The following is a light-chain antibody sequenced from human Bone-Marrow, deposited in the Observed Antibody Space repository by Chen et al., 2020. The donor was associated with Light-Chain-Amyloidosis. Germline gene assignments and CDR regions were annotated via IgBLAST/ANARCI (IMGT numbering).Light chain of an antibody. V-gene: IGKV3-20*01. CDR1: QTISSNY. CDR2: GSS. J-gene: IGKJ4*01. Sequence: EIVLTQTPGTLSLSPGEGANLSCRASQTISSNYLNWYQQKFGQAPRLLIYGSSSRATGIPDRFTGSGSGTDFTLTINILEPEDFAMYYCKQYGTSPLTFGVGTKVEIK. CDR3: KQYGTSPLT.